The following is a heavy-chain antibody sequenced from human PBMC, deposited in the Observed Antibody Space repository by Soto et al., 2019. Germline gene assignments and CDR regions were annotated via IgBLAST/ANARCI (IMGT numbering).Heavy chain of an antibody. CDR1: GFTFNNYA. CDR2: ISGGGDTT. V-gene: IGHV3-23*01. J-gene: IGHJ4*02. CDR3: AKGRGGSGSLTPRVDF. D-gene: IGHD3-10*01. Sequence: GGSLRLSCAASGFTFNNYAMTWVRQAPGKGLEWVSAISGGGDTTSYADSVKGRFTVSRDGSKNTLYLQMSSLRAEDTALYYCAKGRGGSGSLTPRVDFWGQGSLVTVSS.